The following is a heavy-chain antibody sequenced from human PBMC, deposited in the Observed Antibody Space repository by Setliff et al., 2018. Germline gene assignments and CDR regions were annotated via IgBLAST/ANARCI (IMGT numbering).Heavy chain of an antibody. J-gene: IGHJ3*02. D-gene: IGHD3-22*01. CDR3: ARDVFPYHYEGAFDI. CDR2: INPSSGRT. CDR1: GYTFTSHY. Sequence: ASVKVSCKASGYTFTSHYMNWVRQAPGLGLEWMGTINPSSGRTSYAQKFQVRVTMTRDPSTSTVCMDMSSLRSEDTAVYYCARDVFPYHYEGAFDIWGQGIMVTVSS. V-gene: IGHV1-46*01.